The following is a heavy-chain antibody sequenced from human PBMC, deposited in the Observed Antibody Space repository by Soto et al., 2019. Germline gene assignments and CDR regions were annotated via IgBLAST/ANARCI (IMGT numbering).Heavy chain of an antibody. CDR1: GGSFSGYY. J-gene: IGHJ4*02. Sequence: QVQLQQWGAGLLKPSETLSLTCAVYGGSFSGYYWSWIRQPPGKGLEWIGEINHSGSTNYNPSLKSRVTISVDSSKSQCSLKLSYVTAADTAVYYCASPLYSSGWLKTGAYYFGYWGQGTLVTVCS. CDR3: ASPLYSSGWLKTGAYYFGY. D-gene: IGHD6-19*01. CDR2: INHSGST. V-gene: IGHV4-34*01.